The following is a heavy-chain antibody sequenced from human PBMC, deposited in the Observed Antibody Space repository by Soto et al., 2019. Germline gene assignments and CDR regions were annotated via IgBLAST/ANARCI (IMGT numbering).Heavy chain of an antibody. D-gene: IGHD3-3*01. V-gene: IGHV4-39*07. J-gene: IGHJ6*03. CDR1: GGSISSSSYY. CDR3: ARGLTIFGAKRATFYYYMDV. Sequence: SETLSLTCTVSGGSISSSSYYWGWIRQPPGKGLEWIGSIYHSGSTYYNPSLKSRVTISVDTSKNQFSLKLSSVTAADTAVYYCARGLTIFGAKRATFYYYMDVWGKGTTVTVSS. CDR2: IYHSGST.